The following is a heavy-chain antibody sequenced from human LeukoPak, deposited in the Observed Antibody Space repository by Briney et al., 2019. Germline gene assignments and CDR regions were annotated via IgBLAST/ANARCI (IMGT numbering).Heavy chain of an antibody. D-gene: IGHD6-13*01. V-gene: IGHV4-4*02. J-gene: IGHJ4*02. Sequence: PSEALSLTCAVSGGSISRSNWWSWVRQSPGKGLEWIGEIYDNGSTNYNPSLKSRVTISVDKSKNQFSLKLSSVTAADTAVYYCASPRAERSTWYAVDYWGQGTLVTVSA. CDR1: GGSISRSNW. CDR3: ASPRAERSTWYAVDY. CDR2: IYDNGST.